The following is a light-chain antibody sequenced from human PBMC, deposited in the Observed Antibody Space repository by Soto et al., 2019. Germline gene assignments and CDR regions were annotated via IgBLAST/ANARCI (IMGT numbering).Light chain of an antibody. J-gene: IGKJ3*01. CDR2: AAT. CDR1: QSIYINS. CDR3: QQYGDSPSA. V-gene: IGKV3-20*01. Sequence: EIVLTQSPGTLSLSPGERATLSCRASQSIYINSLAWYQHKRGQAPRLLIYAATVRATAVPDRFNGSGSGTDFALTISRLEPEVSAIYYCQQYGDSPSAFGPGTKLDVK.